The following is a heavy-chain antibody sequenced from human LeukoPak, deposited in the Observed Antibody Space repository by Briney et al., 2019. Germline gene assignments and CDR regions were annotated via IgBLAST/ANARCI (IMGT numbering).Heavy chain of an antibody. D-gene: IGHD6-13*01. CDR2: INHSGST. J-gene: IGHJ5*02. Sequence: RSETLSLTCAVYGGSFSGYYWSWIRQPPGKGLEWIGEINHSGSTNYNPPLKSRVTITVDTSKNQFSLKLSSVTAAETAVYYCARGRDRGYSSSWLEPWGQGTLVTVSS. CDR3: ARGRDRGYSSSWLEP. CDR1: GGSFSGYY. V-gene: IGHV4-34*01.